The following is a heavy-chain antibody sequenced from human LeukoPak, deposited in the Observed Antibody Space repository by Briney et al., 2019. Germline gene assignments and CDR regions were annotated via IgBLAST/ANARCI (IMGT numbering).Heavy chain of an antibody. CDR3: AKDYIVVVPAAMFAGMDV. CDR2: ISGSGGST. D-gene: IGHD2-2*01. Sequence: PGGSLRLSCAASGFTFSSYAMSWVRQAPGKGLEWVSAISGSGGSTYYADSVKGRFTISRDNSKNTLYLQMNSLRAEDTAVYYCAKDYIVVVPAAMFAGMDVWGQGTTVTVSS. CDR1: GFTFSSYA. V-gene: IGHV3-23*01. J-gene: IGHJ6*02.